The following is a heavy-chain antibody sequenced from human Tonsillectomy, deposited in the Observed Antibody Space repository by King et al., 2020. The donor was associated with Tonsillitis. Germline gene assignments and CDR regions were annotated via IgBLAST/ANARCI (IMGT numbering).Heavy chain of an antibody. CDR1: GFTFGDNA. D-gene: IGHD6-6*01. CDR2: IRSKAYGGTT. Sequence: VQLVESGGGLVQPGRSLRLSCTASGFTFGDNAMTWVRQAPGRGLEWVGFIRSKAYGGTTEYAPSVKGRFTISRDDSKSIAYLQMNSLKTEDTAVYYCTRVSYSSSGNYSFDYWGQGTLVTVSS. CDR3: TRVSYSSSGNYSFDY. V-gene: IGHV3-49*04. J-gene: IGHJ4*02.